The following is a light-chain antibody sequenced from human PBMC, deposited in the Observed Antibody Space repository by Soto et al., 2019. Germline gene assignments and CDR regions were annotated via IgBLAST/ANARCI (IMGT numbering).Light chain of an antibody. CDR2: AAS. J-gene: IGKJ5*01. CDR3: QQSYSTLSIS. CDR1: ESISRH. Sequence: DIQMTQSPSSLSASVGDRVTITCRASESISRHLNWYQQKPGKAPNLLIYAASTLQNGVPSRSSGSGSGTDFTLTIISLQPEDFATYYCQQSYSTLSISFGQGTRLEIK. V-gene: IGKV1-39*01.